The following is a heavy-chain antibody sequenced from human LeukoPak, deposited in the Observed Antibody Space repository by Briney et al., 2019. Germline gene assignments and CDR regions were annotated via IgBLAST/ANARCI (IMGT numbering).Heavy chain of an antibody. J-gene: IGHJ3*02. CDR1: GFTFSNFA. V-gene: IGHV3-23*01. D-gene: IGHD4-17*01. CDR3: ANDYGDYHDAFDI. Sequence: GGSLRLSCEASGFTFSNFAMSWVRQGPGKGLQWVSSISFSGTMTDYAASVKGRFTISRDNAKNSLYLQMNSLRAEDTAVYYCANDYGDYHDAFDIWGQGTMVTVSS. CDR2: ISFSGTMT.